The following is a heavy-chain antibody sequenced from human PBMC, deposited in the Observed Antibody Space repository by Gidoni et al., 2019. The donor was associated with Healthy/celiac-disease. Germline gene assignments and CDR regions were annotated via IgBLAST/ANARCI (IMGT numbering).Heavy chain of an antibody. J-gene: IGHJ4*02. Sequence: EVQLVQSGAAVTKPGESLKISCTGSGYSFTSYWIGWVRQMPGKGLEWMGIIYPGDADTRYSPSFQGQVTISADKSISTAYLQWSSLKASDTAMYYCARHGHSGGVEFDYWGQGTLVTVSS. CDR1: GYSFTSYW. V-gene: IGHV5-51*01. D-gene: IGHD2-8*02. CDR3: ARHGHSGGVEFDY. CDR2: IYPGDADT.